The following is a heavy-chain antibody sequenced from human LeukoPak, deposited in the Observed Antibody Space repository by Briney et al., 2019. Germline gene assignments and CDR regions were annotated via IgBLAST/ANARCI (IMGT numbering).Heavy chain of an antibody. V-gene: IGHV1-8*02. J-gene: IGHJ5*02. CDR3: ARAAVATRRGSWFDP. D-gene: IGHD5-12*01. CDR2: MNPDSGNT. CDR1: GYTFTSYY. Sequence: ASVKVSCKASGYTFTSYYMHWVRQATGQGLEWMGWMNPDSGNTGYAQKFQGRVTMTRNTSINTAYMELSSLRSEDTAVYYCARAAVATRRGSWFDPWGQGTLVTVSS.